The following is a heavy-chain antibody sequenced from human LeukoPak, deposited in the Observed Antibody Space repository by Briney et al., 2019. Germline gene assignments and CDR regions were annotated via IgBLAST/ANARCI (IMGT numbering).Heavy chain of an antibody. CDR3: HYYDTHGFGY. CDR2: INPNSGGT. CDR1: GYTFTGYY. D-gene: IGHD3-22*01. V-gene: IGHV1-2*02. Sequence: ASVNVSCKVSGYTFTGYYMHWVRQAPGQGVEWMGWINPNSGGTNYAQKFQGRVTMTRDTSISTAYMEVSRLRSDDTSVYYCHYYDTHGFGYWGQGSLVTVSS. J-gene: IGHJ4*02.